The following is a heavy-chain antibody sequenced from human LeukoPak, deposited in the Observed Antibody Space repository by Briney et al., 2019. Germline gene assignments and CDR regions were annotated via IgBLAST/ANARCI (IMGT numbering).Heavy chain of an antibody. CDR1: GFTFDDYA. J-gene: IGHJ4*02. CDR3: AKDMGSGSYWFKLFGY. D-gene: IGHD3-10*01. V-gene: IGHV3-9*01. CDR2: ISWNSGSI. Sequence: TGGSLRLSCAASGFTFDDYAMHWVRQAPGKGLEWVSGISWNSGSIGYADSVKVRFTISRDNAKISLYLQMNSLRAEDTALYYCAKDMGSGSYWFKLFGYWGQGTLVTVSS.